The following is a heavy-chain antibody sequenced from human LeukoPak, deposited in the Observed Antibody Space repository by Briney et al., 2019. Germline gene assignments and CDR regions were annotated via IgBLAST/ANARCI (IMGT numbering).Heavy chain of an antibody. CDR3: ARSRYIIGAGSLTGFDY. J-gene: IGHJ4*02. CDR2: ITYNGRT. D-gene: IGHD2-2*02. V-gene: IGHV4-39*01. CDR1: GGSITSRSYY. Sequence: SETLSLTCAVSGGSITSRSYYCGWIRQPPGKGLEWIGSITYNGRTYYNPSLKSRVTISVDTSKTQFSLKLSSVTAADTAVYYCARSRYIIGAGSLTGFDYWGQGTLVTVSS.